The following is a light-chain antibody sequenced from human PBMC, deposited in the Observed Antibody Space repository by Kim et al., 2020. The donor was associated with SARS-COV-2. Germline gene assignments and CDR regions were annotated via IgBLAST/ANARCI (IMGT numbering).Light chain of an antibody. CDR3: SSYTSSNTYV. Sequence: QSALTQPASVSGSPGQSITISCSGTSSDIGGYNYVSWYQQHPGKAPKLMIYDVNKRPSVVSNRFSGSKSGNTASLTISGLQAEDEADYYCSSYTSSNTYVFGTGTKVTVL. V-gene: IGLV2-14*03. CDR2: DVN. J-gene: IGLJ1*01. CDR1: SSDIGGYNY.